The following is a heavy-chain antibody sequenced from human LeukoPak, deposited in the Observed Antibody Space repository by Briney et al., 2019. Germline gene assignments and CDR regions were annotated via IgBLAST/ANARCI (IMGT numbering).Heavy chain of an antibody. CDR1: GFTFSSHW. CDR2: IYDDGSRT. CDR3: ARGHSTGYYTDS. D-gene: IGHD6-19*01. Sequence: GGSLRLSCVASGFTFSSHWMHWVRQAPGTGLEWVSRIYDDGSRTNYADSVKGRLTISRDNAKNTLYLYLHSLRAEDTAVYYCARGHSTGYYTDSWGQGDLVTVSS. V-gene: IGHV3-74*01. J-gene: IGHJ4*02.